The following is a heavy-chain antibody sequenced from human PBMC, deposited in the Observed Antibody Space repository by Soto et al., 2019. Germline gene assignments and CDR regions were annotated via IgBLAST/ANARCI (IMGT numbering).Heavy chain of an antibody. J-gene: IGHJ4*02. CDR1: GYTLTDLS. Sequence: ASVKVSCKVSGYTLTDLSMHWVRQAPGKGLEWMGGFDPEDGETIYAQKFQGRVTMTEDTSTDTAYMELSSLRSEDTAVYYCATDKPYDFWSGYYLWGQGTLVTVSS. CDR3: ATDKPYDFWSGYYL. V-gene: IGHV1-24*01. CDR2: FDPEDGET. D-gene: IGHD3-3*01.